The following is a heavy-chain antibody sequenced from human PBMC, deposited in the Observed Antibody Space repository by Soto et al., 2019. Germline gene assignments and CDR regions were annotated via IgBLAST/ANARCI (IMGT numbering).Heavy chain of an antibody. Sequence: GGSLRLSCAASGFTFSRYAMNWVRQAPGKGLEWVSSILGNGADTYYADSVKGRFNISRDNSRDIVYLQLNSLRAEDTAVYYCAKGTLSHFDYWGQGALVTVSS. CDR3: AKGTLSHFDY. J-gene: IGHJ4*02. CDR2: ILGNGADT. V-gene: IGHV3-23*01. CDR1: GFTFSRYA.